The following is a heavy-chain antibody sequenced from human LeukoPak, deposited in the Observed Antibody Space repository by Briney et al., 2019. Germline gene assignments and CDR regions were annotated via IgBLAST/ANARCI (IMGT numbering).Heavy chain of an antibody. D-gene: IGHD5-12*01. Sequence: ASVKVSCKASGYTFTGYYMHWVRQVPGQGLEWMGRINPNSGGTNYAQKFQDRVAMTRDTSISTAYMELNRLTSDDTAVYYCSASFSGYDRLFDYWGQGTLVTVSS. CDR2: INPNSGGT. V-gene: IGHV1-2*06. CDR1: GYTFTGYY. J-gene: IGHJ4*02. CDR3: SASFSGYDRLFDY.